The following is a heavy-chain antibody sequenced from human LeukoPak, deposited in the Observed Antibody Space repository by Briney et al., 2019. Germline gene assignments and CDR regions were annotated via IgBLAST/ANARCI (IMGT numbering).Heavy chain of an antibody. D-gene: IGHD3-10*01. CDR1: GGSISSYY. CDR2: IYYSGST. Sequence: PSETLSLTCTVSGGSISSYYWNWIRQPPGKGLEWIGYIYYSGSTNYNPSLKSRVTISVDTSKNQFSLKLRSVTAAGTAVYYCARLLWFGEYYFDYWGQGTLVTVSS. CDR3: ARLLWFGEYYFDY. V-gene: IGHV4-59*01. J-gene: IGHJ4*02.